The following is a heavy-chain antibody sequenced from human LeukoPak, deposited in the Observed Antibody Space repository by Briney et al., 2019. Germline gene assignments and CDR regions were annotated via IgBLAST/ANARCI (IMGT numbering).Heavy chain of an antibody. Sequence: SETLSLICAVYGGSFSGYYWSWIRQPPGKGLEWIGEINHSGSTNYNPSLKSRVTISVDTSKNQFSLKLSSVTAADTAVYYCARGRRIAAAGRNWFDPWGQGTLVTVSS. CDR1: GGSFSGYY. CDR3: ARGRRIAAAGRNWFDP. V-gene: IGHV4-34*01. D-gene: IGHD6-13*01. J-gene: IGHJ5*02. CDR2: INHSGST.